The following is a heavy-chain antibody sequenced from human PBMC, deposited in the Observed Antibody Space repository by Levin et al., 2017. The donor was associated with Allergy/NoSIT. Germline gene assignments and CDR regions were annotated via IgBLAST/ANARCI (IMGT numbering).Heavy chain of an antibody. D-gene: IGHD3-10*01. J-gene: IGHJ3*02. CDR1: GFIFSDHY. CDR3: AREGITMVRGALDAFDS. V-gene: IGHV3-11*05. Sequence: GGSLRLSCAVSGFIFSDHYMSWVRQAPGRGLEWVSCISSRSSQTDYADSVKGRFTISRDNAKNSLYLQMNSLRVEDTAVYYCAREGITMVRGALDAFDSWGQGTMVTVSS. CDR2: ISSRSSQT.